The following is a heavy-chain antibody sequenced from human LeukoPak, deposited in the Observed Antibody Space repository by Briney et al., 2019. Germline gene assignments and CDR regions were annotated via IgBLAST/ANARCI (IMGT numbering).Heavy chain of an antibody. CDR3: VRDHSTAFDS. CDR2: ISYDGSTQ. CDR1: GFTFSTNG. Sequence: GGSLRLSCAASGFTFSTNGMHWVRQVPGKGLEWVAVISYDGSTQYYADSVKGRFFISRDDSSSTLFLQMNSLRPEDTAVYFCVRDHSTAFDSWGQGTLVTASS. J-gene: IGHJ4*02. V-gene: IGHV3-30*03.